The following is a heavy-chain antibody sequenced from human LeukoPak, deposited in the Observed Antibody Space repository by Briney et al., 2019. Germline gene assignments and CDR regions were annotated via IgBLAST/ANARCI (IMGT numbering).Heavy chain of an antibody. CDR1: GGSISSSSYY. CDR2: IYYSGST. D-gene: IGHD1-26*01. J-gene: IGHJ3*02. Sequence: PSETLSLTCTVSGGSISSSSYYWGWIRQPPGKGLEWIGSIYYSGSTYYNPSLKSRVTISVDTSKKQFSLKLSSVTAADTAFYYCARYTVSYPHDAFDIWGQGTMVTVSS. V-gene: IGHV4-39*07. CDR3: ARYTVSYPHDAFDI.